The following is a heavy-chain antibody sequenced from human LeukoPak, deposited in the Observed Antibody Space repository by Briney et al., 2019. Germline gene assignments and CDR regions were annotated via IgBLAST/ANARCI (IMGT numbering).Heavy chain of an antibody. D-gene: IGHD6-19*01. J-gene: IGHJ5*02. CDR1: GYTFTGYY. CDR3: ARDGIAVAGTCWFDP. CDR2: IDPNSGGT. V-gene: IGHV1-2*02. Sequence: ASVKVSCKASGYTFTGYYMHWVRQAPGQGLEWMGWIDPNSGGTNYAQKFQGRVTMTRDTSISTAYMELSRLRSDDTAVYYCARDGIAVAGTCWFDPWGQGTLVTASS.